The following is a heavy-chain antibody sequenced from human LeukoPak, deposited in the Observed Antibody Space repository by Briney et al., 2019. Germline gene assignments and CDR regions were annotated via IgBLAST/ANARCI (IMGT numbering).Heavy chain of an antibody. J-gene: IGHJ4*02. CDR2: NKSDGSST. Sequence: GGSLRLSCAASGFIFSSYWMHWVRQVPGKGLVWVSRNKSDGSSTSYADSVKGRFTISRDNAKNTLYLQMNSLSAEDTAVYYCARDGWGSSMGYWGQGTLVTVSS. D-gene: IGHD3-10*01. CDR1: GFIFSSYW. CDR3: ARDGWGSSMGY. V-gene: IGHV3-74*01.